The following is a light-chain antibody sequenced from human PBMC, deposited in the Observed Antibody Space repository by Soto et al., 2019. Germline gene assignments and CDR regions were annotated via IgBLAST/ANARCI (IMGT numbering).Light chain of an antibody. J-gene: IGKJ1*01. CDR1: QSVAITY. CDR2: GAS. V-gene: IGKV3-20*01. Sequence: EIVLTQSPGTLSLTAAERATLSCKASQSVAITYLAWYQQKPGQAPRLLIYGASSRATGIPDRFSGSGSGTDFTLTISRLEPEDFAVYYCQHYGSSPPSWTFGQGTKVEIK. CDR3: QHYGSSPPSWT.